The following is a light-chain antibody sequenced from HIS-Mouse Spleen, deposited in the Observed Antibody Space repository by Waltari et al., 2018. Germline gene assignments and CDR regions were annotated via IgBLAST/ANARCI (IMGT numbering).Light chain of an antibody. V-gene: IGLV3-10*01. CDR3: YSTDSSGNHRV. Sequence: SYELTQPPSVSVSPGPTARITCSGDALPKKYAYWYQQKSGQAPGLVIYEDNKRPSGIPERFSGSSSGTMATLTISGAQVEDEADYYCYSTDSSGNHRVFGGGTKLTVL. CDR1: ALPKKY. CDR2: EDN. J-gene: IGLJ2*01.